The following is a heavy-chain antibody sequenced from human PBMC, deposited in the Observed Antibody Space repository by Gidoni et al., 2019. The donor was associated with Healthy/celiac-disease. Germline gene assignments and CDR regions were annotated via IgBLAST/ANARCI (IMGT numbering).Heavy chain of an antibody. Sequence: QVQLQQWGAGLLKTSETLSLTCAVYGGSFSGYYWSWIRQPPGKGLEWIGEINHSGITNYNPSLKSRVTISVDTSKNQFSLKLSSVTAADTAVYYCARGLLVPAKTGGIGTYSSWYGGDFDYWGQGTLVTVSS. CDR1: GGSFSGYY. CDR3: ARGLLVPAKTGGIGTYSSWYGGDFDY. D-gene: IGHD6-13*01. J-gene: IGHJ4*02. CDR2: INHSGIT. V-gene: IGHV4-34*01.